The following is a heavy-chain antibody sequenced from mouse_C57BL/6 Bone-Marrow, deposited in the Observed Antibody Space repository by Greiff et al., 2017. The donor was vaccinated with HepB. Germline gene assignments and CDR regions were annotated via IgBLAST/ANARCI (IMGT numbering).Heavy chain of an antibody. CDR2: IYPGDGDT. V-gene: IGHV1-82*01. CDR1: GYAFSSSW. CDR3: AEGTTEVEGVAY. J-gene: IGHJ3*01. Sequence: VQLQESGPELVKPGASVKISCKASGYAFSSSWMNWVKQRPGKGLEWIGRIYPGDGDTNYNGKFKGKATLTADKSSSTAYMQLRSLTSEDSAVYFGAEGTTEVEGVAYWGQGTLVTVSA. D-gene: IGHD1-1*01.